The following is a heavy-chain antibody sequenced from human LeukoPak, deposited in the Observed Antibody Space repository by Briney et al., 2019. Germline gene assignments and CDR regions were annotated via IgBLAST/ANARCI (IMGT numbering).Heavy chain of an antibody. V-gene: IGHV3-11*04. J-gene: IGHJ4*02. CDR2: ISGSSQTI. CDR3: SRRGWGSYSQDY. CDR1: GFTFGDYF. Sequence: GGSLRLSCEGTGFTFGDYFMTWIRQAPGKGLEGLAYISGSSQTIYYADSVRGRFTVSRDNTRQSLYLQMNSLRVEDTAVYYCSRRGWGSYSQDYWGQGTLVTVSA. D-gene: IGHD3-10*01.